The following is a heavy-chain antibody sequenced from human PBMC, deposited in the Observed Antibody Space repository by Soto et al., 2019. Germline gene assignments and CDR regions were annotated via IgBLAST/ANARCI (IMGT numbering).Heavy chain of an antibody. Sequence: SETLSLTCTVSGGSISSSSYYCGWIRQPPGKGLEWIGSIYYSGSTYYNPSLKSRVTISVDTSKNQFSLKLSSVTAADTAVYYCARHQDSSGWFSPHYGMDVWGQGTTVT. CDR2: IYYSGST. CDR1: GGSISSSSYY. J-gene: IGHJ6*02. V-gene: IGHV4-39*01. CDR3: ARHQDSSGWFSPHYGMDV. D-gene: IGHD6-19*01.